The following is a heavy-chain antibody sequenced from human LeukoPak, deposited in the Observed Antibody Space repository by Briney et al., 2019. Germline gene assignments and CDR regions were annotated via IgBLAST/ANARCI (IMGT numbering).Heavy chain of an antibody. Sequence: SETPSLTCAVYGGSFSGYYWSWIRQPPGKGLEWIGEINHSGSTNYNPSLKSRVTISVDTSKNQFSLKLSSVTAADTAVYYCARLPVVRGVTRGDYWGQGALVTVSS. CDR3: ARLPVVRGVTRGDY. J-gene: IGHJ4*02. CDR2: INHSGST. CDR1: GGSFSGYY. D-gene: IGHD3-10*01. V-gene: IGHV4-34*01.